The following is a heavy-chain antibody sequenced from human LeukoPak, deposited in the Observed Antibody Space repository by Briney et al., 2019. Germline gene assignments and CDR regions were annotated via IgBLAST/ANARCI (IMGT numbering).Heavy chain of an antibody. V-gene: IGHV3-48*01. Sequence: GGSLRLSCAASGFTFSSYSMNWVRQAPGKGREWVSYISSSSSTIYYADSVKGRFAISRDNAKNALYLHMNSLRAEDTAVYYCARAELTISLTIDYYYYMDVWGKGTTVTVTS. D-gene: IGHD3-3*01. J-gene: IGHJ6*03. CDR2: ISSSSSTI. CDR3: ARAELTISLTIDYYYYMDV. CDR1: GFTFSSYS.